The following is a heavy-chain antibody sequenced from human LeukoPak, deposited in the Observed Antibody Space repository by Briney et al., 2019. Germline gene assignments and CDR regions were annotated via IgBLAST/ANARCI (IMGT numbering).Heavy chain of an antibody. CDR1: GFTFSSYG. CDR2: IWYDGSNK. V-gene: IGHV3-33*08. Sequence: PGGSLRLSCAASGFTFSSYGMHWVRQAPGKGLEWVAVIWYDGSNKYYADSVKGRFTISRDNSKNTLYLQMNSLRAEDTAVYYCARAKYQLLYYFDYWGQGTLVTVSS. D-gene: IGHD2-2*01. CDR3: ARAKYQLLYYFDY. J-gene: IGHJ4*02.